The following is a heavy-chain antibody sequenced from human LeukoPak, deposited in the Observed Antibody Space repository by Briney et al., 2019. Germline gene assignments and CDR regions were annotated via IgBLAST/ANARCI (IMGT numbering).Heavy chain of an antibody. D-gene: IGHD6-13*01. V-gene: IGHV4-59*01. J-gene: IGHJ3*02. CDR2: IYYSGST. Sequence: PSETLSLTCTVSGGSISSYYWSWIRQPPGKGLEWIGYIYYSGSTNYNPSLKSRVTISVDTSKNQFSLKLSSVTAADTAVYYCAREAKGTGYSSSWTAFDIWGQGTMVTVSS. CDR3: AREAKGTGYSSSWTAFDI. CDR1: GGSISSYY.